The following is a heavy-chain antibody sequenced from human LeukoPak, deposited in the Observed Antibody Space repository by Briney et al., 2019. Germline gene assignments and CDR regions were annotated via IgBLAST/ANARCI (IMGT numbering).Heavy chain of an antibody. Sequence: ASVKVSCKASGYTFTNYGISWVRQAPGQGLEWMGWISAYNGNTNYAQKLQGRVTMTTDTSTTTAHMELRSLKSDDTAVYYCARVAADYYGSGGFAFDIWGQGTMVTVSS. V-gene: IGHV1-18*01. CDR2: ISAYNGNT. J-gene: IGHJ3*02. CDR3: ARVAADYYGSGGFAFDI. D-gene: IGHD3-10*01. CDR1: GYTFTNYG.